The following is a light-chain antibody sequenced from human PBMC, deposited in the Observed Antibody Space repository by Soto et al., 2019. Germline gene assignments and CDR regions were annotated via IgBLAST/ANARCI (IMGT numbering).Light chain of an antibody. CDR1: QGLTTK. CDR2: GAS. J-gene: IGKJ5*01. V-gene: IGKV3-15*01. CDR3: QQYGYSPIT. Sequence: EIVMTHSPATLSVSPGEGATLSCRASQGLTTKLAWYQQKPGQAPRLLIYGASTRATGIPARFSGSGSGTEFTLTISSLQSEDFAVYYCQQYGYSPITFGQGTRLEI.